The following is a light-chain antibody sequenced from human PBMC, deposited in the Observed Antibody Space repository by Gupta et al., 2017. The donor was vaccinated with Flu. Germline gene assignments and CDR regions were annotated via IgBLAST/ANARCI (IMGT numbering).Light chain of an antibody. CDR3: QQANSFPLT. J-gene: IGKJ4*01. CDR2: HAT. Sequence: DIQMFQLPSCVSASVGDRLTITCRASPGIGSWLAWYQQKPGKAPKLLIYHATNLQSGVPSRFRGSGSGTDFTLTLSSLQPEDVATYYCQQANSFPLTFGGGTKVEI. V-gene: IGKV1-12*01. CDR1: PGIGSW.